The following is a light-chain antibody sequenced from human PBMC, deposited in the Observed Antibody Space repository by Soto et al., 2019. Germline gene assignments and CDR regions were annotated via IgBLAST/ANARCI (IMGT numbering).Light chain of an antibody. J-gene: IGLJ1*01. CDR2: EVS. CDR1: SSDIGGYNY. CDR3: SSYTGNNNPYV. V-gene: IGLV2-8*01. Sequence: QSVLTQPPSASGSPGQSVTISCTGTSSDIGGYNYVSWYQQHPGKAPKLLIYEVSKRPSGVPARFSGSRSGNTASLTVSGLQAEDEADYYCSSYTGNNNPYVFVTGTKLTVL.